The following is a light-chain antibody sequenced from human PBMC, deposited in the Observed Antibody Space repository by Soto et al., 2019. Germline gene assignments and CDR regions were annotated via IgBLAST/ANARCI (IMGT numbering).Light chain of an antibody. Sequence: AIRMTQSPSSFSASTGDRVTITCRASQGISSYLAWYQQKPGKAPKLQIYAASTLQSGVPSRFSGSGSGTDFSLTISSLQPEDFATYYCQLSYSTPPWTFGQGTKVDI. CDR3: QLSYSTPPWT. V-gene: IGKV1-8*01. J-gene: IGKJ1*01. CDR1: QGISSY. CDR2: AAS.